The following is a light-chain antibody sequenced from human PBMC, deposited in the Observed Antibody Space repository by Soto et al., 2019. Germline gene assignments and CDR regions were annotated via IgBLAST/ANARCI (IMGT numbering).Light chain of an antibody. CDR2: DSS. V-gene: IGKV3-11*01. CDR3: QQRSNWPLS. J-gene: IGKJ4*01. CDR1: QSISTY. Sequence: IVLTQSPATLSLSPGERATLSCRASQSISTYLAWYQQKRGQSPRLLIYDSSNRATGIPARFSGSGSGTDFTLTISSLEPEDFAVYYCQQRSNWPLSFSGGTKVEIK.